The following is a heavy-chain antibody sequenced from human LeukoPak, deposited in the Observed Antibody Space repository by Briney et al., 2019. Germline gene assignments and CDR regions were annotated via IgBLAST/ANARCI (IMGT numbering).Heavy chain of an antibody. D-gene: IGHD2-15*01. CDR3: ASSWEDCSGGSGYMVDY. J-gene: IGHJ4*02. V-gene: IGHV1-2*02. Sequence: ASVKVSCKASGYTFTGYYMHWVRQAPGQGLEWMGWINPNSGGTNYAQKFQGRVTMTRDTSISTAYMELSRLRSDDTAVYYCASSWEDCSGGSGYMVDYWGQGTLVTVSS. CDR2: INPNSGGT. CDR1: GYTFTGYY.